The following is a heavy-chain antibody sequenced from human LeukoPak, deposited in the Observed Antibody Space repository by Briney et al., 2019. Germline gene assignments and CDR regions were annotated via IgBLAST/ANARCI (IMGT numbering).Heavy chain of an antibody. D-gene: IGHD1-26*01. Sequence: GESLKISCKGSGYSFTDYWIAWVRHMPGKGLEWMGVSYPGHSDTRYSPSFQGQVTISADKSITTAYLRWSSLKASDSAMYYCARRRSGTYVDYWGQGTLVTVSS. CDR1: GYSFTDYW. J-gene: IGHJ4*02. CDR3: ARRRSGTYVDY. CDR2: SYPGHSDT. V-gene: IGHV5-51*01.